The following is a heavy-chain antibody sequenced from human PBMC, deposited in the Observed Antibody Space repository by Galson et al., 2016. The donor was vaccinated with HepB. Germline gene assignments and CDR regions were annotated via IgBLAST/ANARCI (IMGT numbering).Heavy chain of an antibody. J-gene: IGHJ4*02. Sequence: SETLSLTCAVYGESFSGHSWSWLRQTPGKGLEWLGEIYHSGSTNYNPSLKSRVTISIDMSKKRFSLRLSSVTAADTAVYYCARWGEVPSMYYFDYWGQGTLVTVSS. CDR1: GESFSGHS. D-gene: IGHD3-10*01. V-gene: IGHV4-34*01. CDR2: IYHSGST. CDR3: ARWGEVPSMYYFDY.